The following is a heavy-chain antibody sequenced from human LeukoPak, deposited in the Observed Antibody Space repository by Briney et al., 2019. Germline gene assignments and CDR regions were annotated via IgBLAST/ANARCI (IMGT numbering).Heavy chain of an antibody. Sequence: GGSLRLSCAASGFTFSSYTMYWVRHAPGKGLEWVSGISGNSGSIGYADSVKGRFTISRDNAKNSLYLQMNSLRAEDTALYYCAKDISSVVYCYMDVWGKGTTVAVSS. V-gene: IGHV3-9*01. CDR1: GFTFSSYT. D-gene: IGHD2-21*01. CDR3: AKDISSVVYCYMDV. CDR2: ISGNSGSI. J-gene: IGHJ6*03.